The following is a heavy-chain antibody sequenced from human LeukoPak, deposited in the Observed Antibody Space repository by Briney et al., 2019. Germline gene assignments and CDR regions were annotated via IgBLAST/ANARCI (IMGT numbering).Heavy chain of an antibody. CDR1: GFTFSSYA. Sequence: PGGSLRLSCAASGFTFSSYAMSWVRQAPGKGLEWASAISGSGGSTYYADSVKGRFTISRDNSKNTLYLQMNSLRAEDTAVYYCAKYGGYSGYDSSLRYWGQGTLVTVSS. CDR3: AKYGGYSGYDSSLRY. V-gene: IGHV3-23*01. CDR2: ISGSGGST. J-gene: IGHJ4*02. D-gene: IGHD5-12*01.